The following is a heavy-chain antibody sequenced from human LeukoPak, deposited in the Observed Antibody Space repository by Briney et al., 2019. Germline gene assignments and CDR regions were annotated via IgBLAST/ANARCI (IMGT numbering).Heavy chain of an antibody. V-gene: IGHV3-23*01. Sequence: GGSLRLSCAASGFTFSSYAMSWVRQAPGKGLEWVSAISGSGGSTYYADSVKGRFTISRDNSENTLYLQMNSLRAEDTAVYYCAKGTGDIVVVPYYYYGMDVWGQGTTVTVSS. CDR3: AKGTGDIVVVPYYYYGMDV. CDR1: GFTFSSYA. D-gene: IGHD2-15*01. CDR2: ISGSGGST. J-gene: IGHJ6*02.